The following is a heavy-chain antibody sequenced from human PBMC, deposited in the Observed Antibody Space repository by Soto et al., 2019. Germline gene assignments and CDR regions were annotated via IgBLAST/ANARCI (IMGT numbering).Heavy chain of an antibody. CDR2: SSNSGSFT. V-gene: IGHV3-11*06. J-gene: IGHJ4*02. CDR3: VRSGDNYNLLDY. Sequence: GGSLRLSCAASGFTFSDHYMSWIRQAPGKGLEWIGYSSNSGSFTRYADSVKGRFSISRDNAKNSLYLQIDSLRGDDTAIYYCVRSGDNYNLLDYWGQGTPVTVSS. CDR1: GFTFSDHY. D-gene: IGHD1-1*01.